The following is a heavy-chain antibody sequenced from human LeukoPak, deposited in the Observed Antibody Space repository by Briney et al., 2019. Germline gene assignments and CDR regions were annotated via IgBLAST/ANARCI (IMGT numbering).Heavy chain of an antibody. CDR2: ITHSGST. D-gene: IGHD2-2*01. V-gene: IGHV4-34*01. Sequence: SETLSLTCAVYGGSFSGYYWSWIRQPPGKGLEWIGEITHSGSTNYNPSLKSRVTMSVDTSKNQLSLKLSSVTAADTAVYYCAREIVPPAMDRGYYYYMDVWDKGTTVTVSS. CDR3: AREIVPPAMDRGYYYYMDV. J-gene: IGHJ6*03. CDR1: GGSFSGYY.